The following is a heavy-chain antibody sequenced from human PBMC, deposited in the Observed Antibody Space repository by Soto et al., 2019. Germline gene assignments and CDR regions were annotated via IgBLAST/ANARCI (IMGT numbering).Heavy chain of an antibody. J-gene: IGHJ4*02. CDR1: GGSISSYY. D-gene: IGHD3-10*01. V-gene: IGHV4-4*07. Sequence: WETLSLTCTVSGGSISSYYWSWIRQPAGKGLEWIGGIYTSGSTNYNPSLKSRVTMSVDTSKNQFSLQLSSVTAADTAVYYCARSSEKWVTYYGSRNHFDSWGQGTLVTVSS. CDR3: ARSSEKWVTYYGSRNHFDS. CDR2: IYTSGST.